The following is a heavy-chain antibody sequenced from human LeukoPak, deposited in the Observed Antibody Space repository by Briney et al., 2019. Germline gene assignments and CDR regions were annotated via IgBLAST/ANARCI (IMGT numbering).Heavy chain of an antibody. CDR3: ARVGLGVGSGRKASGFDP. J-gene: IGHJ5*02. CDR1: GFTFSSYG. D-gene: IGHD3-10*01. CDR2: IKEDGSEK. V-gene: IGHV3-7*01. Sequence: GGTLRLSCAASGFTFSSYGMSWVRQAPGKGLEWVANIKEDGSEKDYVDSVKGRFTISRDNAKNSLYLQMNSLRAEDTAVYYCARVGLGVGSGRKASGFDPWGQGTLVTVSS.